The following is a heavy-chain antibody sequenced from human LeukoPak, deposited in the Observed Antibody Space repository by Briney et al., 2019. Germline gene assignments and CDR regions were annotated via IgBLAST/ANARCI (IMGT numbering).Heavy chain of an antibody. Sequence: SETLSLTCTVSGGSISSYYWSWIRQPPGKGLEWIGYIYYSGSTNYNPSLKSRVTISVDTSKDQFSLKLSSVTAADTAVYYCARLDYYGSGSPFWYFDYWGQGSLVTVSS. CDR1: GGSISSYY. D-gene: IGHD3-10*01. CDR2: IYYSGST. J-gene: IGHJ4*02. CDR3: ARLDYYGSGSPFWYFDY. V-gene: IGHV4-59*08.